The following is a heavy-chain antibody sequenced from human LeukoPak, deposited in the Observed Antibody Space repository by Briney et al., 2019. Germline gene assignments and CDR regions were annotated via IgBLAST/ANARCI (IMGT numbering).Heavy chain of an antibody. Sequence: ASVKVSCKAFGYTFTGSYMHWVRQAPGQGLEWMGWINPNSGGTNYAQKFQGRVTMTRDTSITTAYMELSRLGSDDTAVYYCARNMVRGSPVGIYWYFDLWGRGTLVTVSS. V-gene: IGHV1-2*02. D-gene: IGHD3-10*01. CDR1: GYTFTGSY. CDR2: INPNSGGT. J-gene: IGHJ2*01. CDR3: ARNMVRGSPVGIYWYFDL.